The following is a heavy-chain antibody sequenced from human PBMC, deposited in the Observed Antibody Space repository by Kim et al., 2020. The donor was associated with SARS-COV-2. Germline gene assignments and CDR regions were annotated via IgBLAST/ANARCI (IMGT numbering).Heavy chain of an antibody. J-gene: IGHJ4*02. CDR1: GYSISSANW. V-gene: IGHV4-28*01. Sequence: SETLSLTCAVSGYSISSANWWGWIRQPPGQGLEWIGYIDYSGDTYYNPSLKSRVTMSVDTSKSQFSLKLSSVTAIDTAVYYCARKMTGRYLFDYWGQGALVTVSS. CDR2: IDYSGDT. CDR3: ARKMTGRYLFDY. D-gene: IGHD1-26*01.